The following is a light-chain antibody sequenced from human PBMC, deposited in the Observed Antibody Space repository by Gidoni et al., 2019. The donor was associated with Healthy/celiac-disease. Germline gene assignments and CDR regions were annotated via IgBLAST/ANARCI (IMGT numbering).Light chain of an antibody. CDR2: GTS. CDR1: QSVSSSY. Sequence: EIVLTQSPGTLSLSPGERATLSGRASQSVSSSYLAWYQQKPGQAPRLRIYGTSSRATSIPDRFSGSGSGTDFTLTISRLEPEGFAVYYCQQYGSSPRTFGGGTKVEIK. J-gene: IGKJ4*01. V-gene: IGKV3-20*01. CDR3: QQYGSSPRT.